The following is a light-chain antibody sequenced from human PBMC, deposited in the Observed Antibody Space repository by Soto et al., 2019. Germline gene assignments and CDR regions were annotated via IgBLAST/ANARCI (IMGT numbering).Light chain of an antibody. V-gene: IGLV1-47*01. CDR3: AAWDDSLTYTGV. CDR2: WNN. CDR1: SSNIGSNY. J-gene: IGLJ1*01. Sequence: QSVLTQPPSASGTPGQRVTISCSGSSSNIGSNYVYCYQQLPGTAPKHLINWNNQRPSGVPDRFSGSKSGTSASLAISGLRSEDEADYYCAAWDDSLTYTGVFGTGTKLTVL.